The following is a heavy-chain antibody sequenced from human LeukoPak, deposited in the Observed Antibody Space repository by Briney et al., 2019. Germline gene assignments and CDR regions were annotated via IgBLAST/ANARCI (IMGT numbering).Heavy chain of an antibody. Sequence: TGGSLRLSCAASGFTFSDYWMTWVRQAPGKGLEWVANINHDGTSKYYVDSVKGRFTISRDNAKNSLYLQMNSLRVDDTAVYYCARMGRLDYWGQGTLVSASS. V-gene: IGHV3-7*01. D-gene: IGHD5-24*01. CDR1: GFTFSDYW. J-gene: IGHJ4*02. CDR2: INHDGTSK. CDR3: ARMGRLDY.